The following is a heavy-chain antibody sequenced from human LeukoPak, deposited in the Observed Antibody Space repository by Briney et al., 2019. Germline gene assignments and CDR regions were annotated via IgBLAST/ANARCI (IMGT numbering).Heavy chain of an antibody. CDR2: IYHSGTT. J-gene: IGHJ4*02. V-gene: IGHV4-4*02. CDR3: ARYSGMGYSPGTYSNS. Sequence: PSGTLSLTCAVSGGSISSRHWCSWVRQPPGKGLEWIGEIYHSGTTNYNPSLKSRVTMSVDTSKNQFSLKLSSVSAADTAVYYCARYSGMGYSPGTYSNSWGQGTRVTVSS. CDR1: GGSISSRHW. D-gene: IGHD1-26*01.